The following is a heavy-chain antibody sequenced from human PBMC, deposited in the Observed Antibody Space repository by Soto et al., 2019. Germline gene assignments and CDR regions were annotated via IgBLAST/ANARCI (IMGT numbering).Heavy chain of an antibody. V-gene: IGHV6-1*01. Sequence: SQTLSLTCAISGDSVSSNSAAWNWIRQSPSRGLEWLGRTYYRSKWYNDYAVSVKSRITINPDTSKNQFSLQLNSVTPEDTAVYYCARIPLITMVRGVITRENYYYYYGMDVWGQGTTVTVSS. D-gene: IGHD3-10*01. CDR1: GDSVSSNSAA. CDR3: ARIPLITMVRGVITRENYYYYYGMDV. CDR2: TYYRSKWYN. J-gene: IGHJ6*02.